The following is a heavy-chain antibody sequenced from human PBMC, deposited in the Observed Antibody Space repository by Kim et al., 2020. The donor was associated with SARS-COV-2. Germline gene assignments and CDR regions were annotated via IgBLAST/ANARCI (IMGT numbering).Heavy chain of an antibody. CDR2: IKSKTDGGTT. CDR1: GFTFSNAW. J-gene: IGHJ6*02. D-gene: IGHD3-10*01. Sequence: GGSLRLSCAASGFTFSNAWMSWVRQAPGKGLEWVGRIKSKTDGGTTDYAAPVKGRFTISRDDSKNTLYLQMNSLKTEDTAVYYCTTSDYYGSGSYPFPMDVWGQGTTVTVSS. CDR3: TTSDYYGSGSYPFPMDV. V-gene: IGHV3-15*01.